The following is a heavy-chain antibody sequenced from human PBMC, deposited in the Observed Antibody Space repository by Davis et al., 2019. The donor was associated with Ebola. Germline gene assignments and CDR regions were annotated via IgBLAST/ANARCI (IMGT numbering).Heavy chain of an antibody. Sequence: ASVKVSCKASGYTFTSYAMHWVRQAPGQRLEWMGWINAGNGNTKYSQKFQGRVTITRDTSASTAYMELSSLRSEDTAVYYCARGAYYDFWSGYYEDYWGQGTLVTVSS. CDR1: GYTFTSYA. CDR2: INAGNGNT. D-gene: IGHD3-3*01. J-gene: IGHJ4*02. V-gene: IGHV1-3*01. CDR3: ARGAYYDFWSGYYEDY.